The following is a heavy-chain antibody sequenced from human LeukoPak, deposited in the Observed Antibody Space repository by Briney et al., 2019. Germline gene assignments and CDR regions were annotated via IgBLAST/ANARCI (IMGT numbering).Heavy chain of an antibody. J-gene: IGHJ4*02. CDR3: ARVSSPSITMVRGAPQVVY. CDR1: GYTFTSYD. CDR2: MNPNNGKT. D-gene: IGHD3-10*01. Sequence: SSVKVSCKASGYTFTSYDINWVRQATRQGLEWMGWMNPNNGKTGYAHNSQGRVTMTRNTSIRTASMELSSLRSEDTAVYYCARVSSPSITMVRGAPQVVYCGEGTLVTVSS. V-gene: IGHV1-8*01.